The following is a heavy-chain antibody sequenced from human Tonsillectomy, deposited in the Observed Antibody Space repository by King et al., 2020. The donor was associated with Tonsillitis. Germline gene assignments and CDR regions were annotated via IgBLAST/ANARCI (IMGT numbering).Heavy chain of an antibody. J-gene: IGHJ4*02. D-gene: IGHD3-16*01. CDR2: ISWNSGSI. Sequence: VQLVESGGGLVQPGRSLRLSCAASGFTFDDYSMHWVRQAPGKSLEWVSGISWNSGSIGYADSVKGRFNISRDNAKNSLYLQMNSLRAEDTALYYCAKDMRLLWSAGEFDYWGQGTLVTVSS. CDR3: AKDMRLLWSAGEFDY. CDR1: GFTFDDYS. V-gene: IGHV3-9*01.